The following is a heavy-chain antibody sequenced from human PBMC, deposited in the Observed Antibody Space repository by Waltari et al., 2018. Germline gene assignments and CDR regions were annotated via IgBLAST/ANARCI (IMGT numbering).Heavy chain of an antibody. V-gene: IGHV3-43D*04. J-gene: IGHJ1*01. CDR1: GFTFPDYA. CDR2: ISWDGGST. Sequence: EVQLVESGGVVVQPGGSLRLSCAASGFTFPDYAMHWVRQPPGKGLEWVSLISWDGGSTSYADSVKGRFTISRDNSRSSLHLLMNSLRVDDTAFYYCATSDHWGQGTLVTVSS. CDR3: ATSDH. D-gene: IGHD2-21*01.